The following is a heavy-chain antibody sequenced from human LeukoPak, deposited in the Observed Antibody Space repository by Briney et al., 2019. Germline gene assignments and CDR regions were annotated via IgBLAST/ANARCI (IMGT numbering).Heavy chain of an antibody. V-gene: IGHV3-33*01. Sequence: PGGSLRLSCAASGFTFSSYGMHWVRQAPGKGLEWVAVIWNEGSNKYYADSVKGRFTISRDNSKNTLYLQMNSLRAEDTAVYYCARVGSGSYYQDYWGQGTLVTVSS. D-gene: IGHD3-10*01. CDR1: GFTFSSYG. CDR3: ARVGSGSYYQDY. J-gene: IGHJ4*02. CDR2: IWNEGSNK.